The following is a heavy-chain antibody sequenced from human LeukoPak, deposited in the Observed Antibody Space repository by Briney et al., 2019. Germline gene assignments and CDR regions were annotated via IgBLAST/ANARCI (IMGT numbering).Heavy chain of an antibody. J-gene: IGHJ5*02. CDR3: ARDSDRNWFDP. CDR1: GGAITNYY. V-gene: IGHV4-59*01. Sequence: SETLSLTCGVSGGAITNYYWNWIRQAPGKGLEWLGYIYYTGSTTYNPSVKSRITISLDTSKKQISLKLRSVTAADTAVYYCARDSDRNWFDPWGQGTLVTVSS. D-gene: IGHD1-26*01. CDR2: IYYTGST.